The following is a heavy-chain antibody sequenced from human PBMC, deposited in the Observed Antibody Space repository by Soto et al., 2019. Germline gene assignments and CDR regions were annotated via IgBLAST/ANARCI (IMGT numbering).Heavy chain of an antibody. CDR3: ARDRYHYDASGPMGGDFDY. CDR1: GFTFRTHA. J-gene: IGHJ4*02. V-gene: IGHV3-30-3*01. D-gene: IGHD3-22*01. Sequence: QVQLVESGGGVVQSGKSLRLSCAASGFTFRTHAMHWVRQAPGKGLEWVAVISYDGSKTYYADSVKGRLTISRDNSKNTLYLQMNSLRAEDTAVYYSARDRYHYDASGPMGGDFDYWGQGTLVTVSS. CDR2: ISYDGSKT.